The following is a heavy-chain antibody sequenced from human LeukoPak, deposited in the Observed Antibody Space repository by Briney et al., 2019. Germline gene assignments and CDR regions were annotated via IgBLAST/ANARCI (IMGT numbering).Heavy chain of an antibody. D-gene: IGHD2-15*01. V-gene: IGHV1-24*01. CDR3: ATYTYCSGGSCYSRPEDTFDY. J-gene: IGHJ4*02. Sequence: ASVKVSCKVSGYTLTELSMHWVRQAPGKGLEWMGGFDPEDGETIYAQKFQGRVTMTEDTSTDTAYMELSSLRSEDTAVYYCATYTYCSGGSCYSRPEDTFDYWGQGTLVTVSS. CDR2: FDPEDGET. CDR1: GYTLTELS.